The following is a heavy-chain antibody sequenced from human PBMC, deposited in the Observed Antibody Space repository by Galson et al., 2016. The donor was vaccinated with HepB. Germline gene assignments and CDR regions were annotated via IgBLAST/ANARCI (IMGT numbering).Heavy chain of an antibody. D-gene: IGHD3-22*01. J-gene: IGHJ4*02. CDR1: GYPYISYG. CDR3: ARSSGSYDQPFDY. Sequence: SVKVSCKASGYPYISYGINWVRQAPGQGLEWMGWMSASNGNTDYAQKFHGRVTMTTDTSTNTAYMELGSLRSDDTAVYYCARSSGSYDQPFDYWGQGTLVTVSP. CDR2: MSASNGNT. V-gene: IGHV1-18*01.